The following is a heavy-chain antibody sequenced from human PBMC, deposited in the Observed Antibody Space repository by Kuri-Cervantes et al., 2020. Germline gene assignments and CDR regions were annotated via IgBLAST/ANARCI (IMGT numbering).Heavy chain of an antibody. Sequence: ASVKVSCKASGYTFTSYGISWVRQAPGQGLEWMGWISAYNGNTNYAQKLQGRVTMTTDTSTSTAYMELRSLRSDDTAVYYCARAVATYGDYRRNFDYWGQGTLVTVSS. J-gene: IGHJ4*02. CDR2: ISAYNGNT. CDR1: GYTFTSYG. CDR3: ARAVATYGDYRRNFDY. V-gene: IGHV1-18*01. D-gene: IGHD4-17*01.